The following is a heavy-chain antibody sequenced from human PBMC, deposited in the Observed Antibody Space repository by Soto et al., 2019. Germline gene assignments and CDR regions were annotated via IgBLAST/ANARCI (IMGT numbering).Heavy chain of an antibody. CDR3: ARPVDFMYFDY. J-gene: IGHJ4*02. CDR1: GYTFANYF. Sequence: GESLKISCKGYGYTFANYFIAWVRQVPGKGLEWMGIIYPGDSDTRYGPSFQRQVTFSADSPISTAYLQWNSLKASDTAIYYCARPVDFMYFDYGGQGTLVTVS. D-gene: IGHD3-3*01. CDR2: IYPGDSDT. V-gene: IGHV5-51*01.